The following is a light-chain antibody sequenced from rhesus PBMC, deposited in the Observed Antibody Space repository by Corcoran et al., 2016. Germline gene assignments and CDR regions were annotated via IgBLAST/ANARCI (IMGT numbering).Light chain of an antibody. V-gene: IGKV1-94*01. CDR3: LQDYTTPWT. J-gene: IGKJ1*01. Sequence: DIQMTQSPSSLSASVGDRVTVTCRASQGINKELSWYQQKPGKVPTLLIYAASSLEPGVSSRFSGSGSGTDFTLTINSLQPEDVATYYCLQDYTTPWTFGQGTKVEIK. CDR2: AAS. CDR1: QGINKE.